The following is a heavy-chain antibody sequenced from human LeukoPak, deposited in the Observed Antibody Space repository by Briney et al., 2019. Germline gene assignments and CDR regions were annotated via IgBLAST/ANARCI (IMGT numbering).Heavy chain of an antibody. J-gene: IGHJ5*02. CDR3: ARALPGAATAHNWFDP. CDR2: ISGFTGAT. Sequence: GAAVRVSCKASGYTFTIYGMSWVRQAPGQRLEWMGRISGFTGATNYAQKFQGRLSMTIGTSTNTTYMDLRTVTSDDTAIYYCARALPGAATAHNWFDPWGQGTLVTVSS. CDR1: GYTFTIYG. V-gene: IGHV1-18*01. D-gene: IGHD1-26*01.